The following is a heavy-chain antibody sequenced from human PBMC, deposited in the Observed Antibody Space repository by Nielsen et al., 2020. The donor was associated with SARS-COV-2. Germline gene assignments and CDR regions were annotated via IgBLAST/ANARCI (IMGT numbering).Heavy chain of an antibody. V-gene: IGHV3-74*01. CDR1: GFTFSSYW. CDR2: INSDGSST. CDR3: ARVRVREQLVDDDAFDI. J-gene: IGHJ3*02. Sequence: GGSLRLSCAASGFTFSSYWMHWVRQAPGKGLVWVSRINSDGSSTSYADSVKGRFTISRDNAKNTLYLQMNSLRAEDTAVYYCARVRVREQLVDDDAFDIWSQGTMVTVSS. D-gene: IGHD6-13*01.